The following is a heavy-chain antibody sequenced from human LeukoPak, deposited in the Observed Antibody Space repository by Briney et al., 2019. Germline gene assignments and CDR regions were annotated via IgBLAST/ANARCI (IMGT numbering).Heavy chain of an antibody. J-gene: IGHJ4*02. V-gene: IGHV1-46*01. Sequence: EASVKVSCKASGYTFTSYYMHWVRQAPGQGLEWMGIINPSGGSTSYAQKFQGRVTMTRDTSTSTVYMELSSLRSEDTAVYYCARDQTYSGSGIYTYFDYWGQGILVTVSS. CDR2: INPSGGST. CDR3: ARDQTYSGSGIYTYFDY. CDR1: GYTFTSYY. D-gene: IGHD3-10*01.